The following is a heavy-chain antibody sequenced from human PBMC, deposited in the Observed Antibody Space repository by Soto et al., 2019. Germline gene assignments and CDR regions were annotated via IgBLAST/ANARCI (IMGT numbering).Heavy chain of an antibody. CDR3: ARDSPSLAYCGGDCYSIDY. CDR2: INSNSGGT. CDR1: GYTFTDHY. V-gene: IGHV1-2*02. Sequence: QEQLVQSGAEVKKPGASVKVSCKASGYTFTDHYIHWVRQAPGQGLEWMGWINSNSGGTNSAQKFQGRVTMTRETSISTAYMELTRLRSDDTAMYYCARDSPSLAYCGGDCYSIDYWGQGTLVTVSS. D-gene: IGHD2-21*02. J-gene: IGHJ4*02.